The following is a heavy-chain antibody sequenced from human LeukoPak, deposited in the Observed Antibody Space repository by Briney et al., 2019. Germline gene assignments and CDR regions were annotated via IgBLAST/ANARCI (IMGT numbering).Heavy chain of an antibody. J-gene: IGHJ4*02. CDR3: ARVGGTYYYGSGSGDRFDY. Sequence: ASVKVSCKASGGTFTSYDINWVRQATGQGLGWMGWMNPNSGNTGYAQKFQGRVTITRNTSISTANMELSSLRSEDTAVYYCARVGGTYYYGSGSGDRFDYWGQGTLVTVSS. D-gene: IGHD3-10*01. V-gene: IGHV1-8*03. CDR1: GGTFTSYD. CDR2: MNPNSGNT.